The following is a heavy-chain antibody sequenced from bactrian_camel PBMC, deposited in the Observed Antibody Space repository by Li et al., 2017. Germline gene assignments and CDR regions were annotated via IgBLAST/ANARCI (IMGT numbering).Heavy chain of an antibody. Sequence: VQLVESGGGSVQAGGSLRLSCAASGYTYGVYPMGWFRQAPGKEREGVATIFTLDDSTYYSDSVKGRFTISRDTAKNTMYLRMNSLTPDDSAMYYCAADFRTVVAGCTFYDYTYWGRGTQVTVS. D-gene: IGHD6*01. CDR1: GYTYGVYP. CDR3: AADFRTVVAGCTFYDYTY. J-gene: IGHJ4*01. V-gene: IGHV3S66*01. CDR2: IFTLDDST.